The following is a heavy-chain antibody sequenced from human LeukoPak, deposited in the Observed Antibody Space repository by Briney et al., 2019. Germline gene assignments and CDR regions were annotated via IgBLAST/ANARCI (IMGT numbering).Heavy chain of an antibody. CDR2: IYYSGST. CDR1: GGSISSYY. Sequence: PSETLSLTCTVSGGSISSYYWSWIRQPPGKGLEWIGYIYYSGSTNYNPSLKSRVTISVDTSKNQFSLKPSSVTAADTAVYYCARTGGSGSYSDYWGQGTLVTVSS. D-gene: IGHD3-10*01. CDR3: ARTGGSGSYSDY. J-gene: IGHJ4*02. V-gene: IGHV4-59*08.